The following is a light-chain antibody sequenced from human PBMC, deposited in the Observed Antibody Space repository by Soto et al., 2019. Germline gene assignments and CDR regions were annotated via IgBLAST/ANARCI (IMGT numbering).Light chain of an antibody. CDR3: HQYDNLPPT. CDR2: DAT. J-gene: IGKJ5*01. V-gene: IGKV1-33*01. Sequence: DIHLTQSPSSLSASVGDRVTITCRASQDINNYLDWYQVKPGKAPKLLIYDATNLETGVPSRFSGSGSRTDFSFTISSLQPEDVAIYYCHQYDNLPPTFGQGTRLEIK. CDR1: QDINNY.